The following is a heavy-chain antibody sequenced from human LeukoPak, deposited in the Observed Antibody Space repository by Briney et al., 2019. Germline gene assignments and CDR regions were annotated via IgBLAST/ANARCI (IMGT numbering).Heavy chain of an antibody. CDR2: INPNSGGT. V-gene: IGHV1-2*02. D-gene: IGHD6-13*01. Sequence: ASVKVSCKASGYTLTGYYMHWVRQAPGQGLEWMGWINPNSGGTNYAQKFQGRVTMTRDTSISTAYMELSRLRSDDTAVYYCARELVAAAGNGYWGQGTLVTVSS. CDR1: GYTLTGYY. J-gene: IGHJ4*02. CDR3: ARELVAAAGNGY.